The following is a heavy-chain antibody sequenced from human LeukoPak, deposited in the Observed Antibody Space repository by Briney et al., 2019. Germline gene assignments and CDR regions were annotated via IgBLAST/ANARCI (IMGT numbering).Heavy chain of an antibody. CDR2: IYDSGST. J-gene: IGHJ6*02. CDR3: AKGGSTNFYYGDV. D-gene: IGHD2/OR15-2a*01. Sequence: SETLSLTCSVSGGSMTNLYWTWIRQPPGKGLEWIGDIYDSGSTRYNTSLESRVTISVDTSKNQFSLKLSPVTAADTAVYYCAKGGSTNFYYGDVWGQGTTVTVSS. CDR1: GGSMTNLY. V-gene: IGHV4-59*01.